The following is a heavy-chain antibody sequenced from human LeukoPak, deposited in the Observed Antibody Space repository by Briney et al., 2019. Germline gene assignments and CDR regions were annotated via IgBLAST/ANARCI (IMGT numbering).Heavy chain of an antibody. CDR3: ARHASTHYFDS. Sequence: GGSPRLSSVASGFTSSNYGMHRVPQAPGTGLEEVAIIWFDGSGTYYADSVKGRVTFSRDNSKNTLYLQMNSLRAEDTAMYYCARHASTHYFDSWGQGTLVTVSS. CDR1: GFTSSNYG. CDR2: IWFDGSGT. J-gene: IGHJ4*02. V-gene: IGHV3-33*01. D-gene: IGHD2/OR15-2a*01.